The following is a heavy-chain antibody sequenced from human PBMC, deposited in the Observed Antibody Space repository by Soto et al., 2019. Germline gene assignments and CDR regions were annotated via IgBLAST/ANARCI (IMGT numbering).Heavy chain of an antibody. J-gene: IGHJ1*01. V-gene: IGHV4-31*03. CDR3: ARLDLDSGDSGDDLSVFDD. Sequence: LNRNVSSGSISSGGYFCSWIRQHPGKGMERNGNIYYSGSTYYNPSLKSRVTISVETSKNQFSLKLSSVTTADTAVNYYARLDLDSGDSGDDLSVFDDWGHGTPDTV. CDR1: SGSISSGGYF. CDR2: IYYSGST. D-gene: IGHD2-21*02.